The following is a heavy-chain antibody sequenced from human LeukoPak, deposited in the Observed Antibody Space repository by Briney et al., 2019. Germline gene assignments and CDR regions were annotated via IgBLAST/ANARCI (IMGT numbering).Heavy chain of an antibody. Sequence: GGSLRLSCAASGFTFSSYTMNWVRQAPGKGLEWVSSITSSGTYIFYADSVKGRFTISRDNAKNSLYLQMNSLGPEDTAVYYCARDPYSGNYGNYYYYYMDVWGKGTTVTISS. V-gene: IGHV3-21*01. CDR2: ITSSGTYI. J-gene: IGHJ6*03. D-gene: IGHD1-26*01. CDR1: GFTFSSYT. CDR3: ARDPYSGNYGNYYYYYMDV.